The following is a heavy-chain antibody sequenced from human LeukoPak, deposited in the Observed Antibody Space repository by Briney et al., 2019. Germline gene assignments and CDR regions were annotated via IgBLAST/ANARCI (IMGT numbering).Heavy chain of an antibody. CDR2: IQQDGSIK. CDR1: GFTFNNYN. Sequence: GGSLRLSCAASGFTFNNYNIHWVRQAPGQGLEWVAFIQQDGSIKYHADSVKGRFTISRDKAKNTLYLQMSSLRPEDTAVYYCAKDRLVPGSVLDYWGQGTLVTVSS. J-gene: IGHJ4*02. CDR3: AKDRLVPGSVLDY. V-gene: IGHV3-30*02. D-gene: IGHD6-13*01.